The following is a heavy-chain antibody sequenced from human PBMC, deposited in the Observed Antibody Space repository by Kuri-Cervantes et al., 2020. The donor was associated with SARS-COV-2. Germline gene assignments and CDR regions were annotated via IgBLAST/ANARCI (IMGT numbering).Heavy chain of an antibody. CDR3: AQTLIAVAGYFDY. CDR1: GFTFSSYA. V-gene: IGHV3-23*01. Sequence: GGSLRLSCAASGFTFSSYAMNWVRQAPGKGLEWVSAISGSGASTYYADSVKGRFTISRDNSKNTLYLQMNSLRAEDTAVYYCAQTLIAVAGYFDYWGQGNLVTVSS. CDR2: ISGSGAST. J-gene: IGHJ4*02. D-gene: IGHD6-19*01.